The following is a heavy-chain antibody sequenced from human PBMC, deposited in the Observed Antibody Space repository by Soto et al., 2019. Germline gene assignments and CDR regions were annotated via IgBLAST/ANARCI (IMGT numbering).Heavy chain of an antibody. CDR1: GYTFTGYY. D-gene: IGHD1-26*01. V-gene: IGHV1-2*02. J-gene: IGHJ6*02. CDR3: ARCSGGYSYSGMDV. Sequence: QEQLVQSGAEVKQPGASVKVSCKASGYTFTGYYIHWVRQAHGQGLEWMGWINPKSGDTSYAEKLQGGGTVARETSCRTVYMEWSRLRGDETAGYYCARCSGGYSYSGMDVWGQGTTVTVSS. CDR2: INPKSGDT.